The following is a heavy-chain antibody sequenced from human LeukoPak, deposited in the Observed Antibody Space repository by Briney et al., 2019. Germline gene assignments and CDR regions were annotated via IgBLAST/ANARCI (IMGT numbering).Heavy chain of an antibody. J-gene: IGHJ6*02. V-gene: IGHV6-1*01. CDR2: TYYSSNCYN. D-gene: IGHD2-2*01. Sequence: SETLSLTCAISGDTVSSNSADWNWIRQSPARGLEWLGWTYYSSNCYNDYAVSVKSRITIRPDTSKNQFSLLLNSVTHEDTAVYYCARDGDCSSTSCPSPNYYYGMDVWGQGTTVTVSS. CDR1: GDTVSSNSAD. CDR3: ARDGDCSSTSCPSPNYYYGMDV.